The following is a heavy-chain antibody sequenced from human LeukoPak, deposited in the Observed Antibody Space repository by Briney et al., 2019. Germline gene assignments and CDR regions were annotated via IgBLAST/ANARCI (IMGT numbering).Heavy chain of an antibody. CDR1: GGSFSGYL. J-gene: IGHJ5*02. CDR2: VNYRGSP. D-gene: IGHD5-18*01. V-gene: IGHV4-34*01. CDR3: AKGYNYAYGWFDP. Sequence: PSETLSLTCDVPGGSFSGYLWSWIRQSPGKGLEWIGEVNYRGSPNYNPSLKGRVTMSVDRSKNQVSLKLSSVTAADTAVYYCAKGYNYAYGWFDPWGQGTLVTVSS.